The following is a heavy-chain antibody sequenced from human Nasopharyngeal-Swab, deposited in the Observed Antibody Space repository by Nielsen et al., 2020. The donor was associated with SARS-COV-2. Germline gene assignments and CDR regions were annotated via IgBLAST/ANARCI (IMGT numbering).Heavy chain of an antibody. V-gene: IGHV4-30-4*01. D-gene: IGHD6-19*01. Sequence: WIRQPPGKGLEWIGYIYYSGSTYYNPSLKSRVTISVDTSKNQFPLKLSSVTAADTAVYYCARVLGEQWLVNYYYMDVWGKGTTVTVSS. CDR2: IYYSGST. CDR3: ARVLGEQWLVNYYYMDV. J-gene: IGHJ6*03.